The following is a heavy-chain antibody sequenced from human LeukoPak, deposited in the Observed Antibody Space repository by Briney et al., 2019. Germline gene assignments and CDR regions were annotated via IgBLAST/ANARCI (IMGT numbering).Heavy chain of an antibody. CDR3: AKDQGYYGSGSYQDY. D-gene: IGHD3-10*01. CDR2: ISGSGGST. V-gene: IGHV3-23*01. CDR1: GFTFSSYA. Sequence: GGSLRLSCAASGFTFSSYAMSWVRQAPGKGLEWVSAISGSGGSTYYADSVKGRFTISRDNSKNTLSLQMNSLRAEDTAVYYCAKDQGYYGSGSYQDYWGQGTLVTVSS. J-gene: IGHJ4*02.